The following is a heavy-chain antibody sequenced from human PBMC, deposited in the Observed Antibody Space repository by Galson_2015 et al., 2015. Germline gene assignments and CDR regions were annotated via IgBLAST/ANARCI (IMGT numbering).Heavy chain of an antibody. CDR1: GFTVSSNY. V-gene: IGHV3-53*01. J-gene: IGHJ2*01. Sequence: SLRLSCAASGFTVSSNYMSWVRQAPGKGLEWVSIIYSGDSTYYADSVKGRFTISTDNSKNTLYLQMNSLRAEDTAVDYCARTTVTRYWYFDLWGRGTLVTVSS. D-gene: IGHD4-17*01. CDR2: IYSGDST. CDR3: ARTTVTRYWYFDL.